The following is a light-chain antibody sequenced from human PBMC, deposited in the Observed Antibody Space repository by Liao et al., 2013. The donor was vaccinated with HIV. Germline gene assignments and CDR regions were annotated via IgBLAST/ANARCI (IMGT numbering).Light chain of an antibody. J-gene: IGLJ3*02. Sequence: SYELTQPPSVSVSPGQTATIACSGDNLGDKYASWYQQKPGQSPVMVIYQDVQRPSGIPERFSGSNFGNTATLTISGTQAMDEADYYCQAWDTSTAYWVFGGGTKLTVL. CDR2: QDV. V-gene: IGLV3-1*01. CDR3: QAWDTSTAYWV. CDR1: NLGDKY.